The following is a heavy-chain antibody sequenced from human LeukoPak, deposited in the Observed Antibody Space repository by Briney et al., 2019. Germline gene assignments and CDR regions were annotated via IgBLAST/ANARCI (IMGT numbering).Heavy chain of an antibody. Sequence: GRSLRLSCAASGFSFSTYGMHWVRQAPGKGLEWVAMIWYDASGQHYADSVKGRFTISRDTSKNTLYLQMNSLRAEDTAVYFCARDSLYDDNGYYHYFDYWGQGTLVIVSS. J-gene: IGHJ4*02. D-gene: IGHD3-22*01. CDR2: IWYDASGQ. V-gene: IGHV3-33*01. CDR1: GFSFSTYG. CDR3: ARDSLYDDNGYYHYFDY.